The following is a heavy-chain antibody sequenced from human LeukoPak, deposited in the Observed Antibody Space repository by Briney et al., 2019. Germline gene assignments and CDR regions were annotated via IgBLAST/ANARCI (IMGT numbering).Heavy chain of an antibody. J-gene: IGHJ4*02. D-gene: IGHD3-22*01. CDR2: ISGSGGST. Sequence: GGSLRLSCAASGFTFSSYAMSWVRQAPGKGLEWVSAISGSGGSTYYADPVKGRFTISRDNSKNTLYLQMNSLRAEDTAVYYCAKRFDYDSSGYYFPYFDYWGQGTLVTVSS. V-gene: IGHV3-23*01. CDR3: AKRFDYDSSGYYFPYFDY. CDR1: GFTFSSYA.